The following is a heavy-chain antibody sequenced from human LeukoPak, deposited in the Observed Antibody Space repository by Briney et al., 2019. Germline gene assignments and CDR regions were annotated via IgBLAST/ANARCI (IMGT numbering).Heavy chain of an antibody. D-gene: IGHD2-15*01. CDR3: ARGDLGYCSGGSCYGWYFDL. CDR1: GYTFTSYG. J-gene: IGHJ2*01. V-gene: IGHV1-69*13. CDR2: IIPIFGTA. Sequence: ASVKVSCKASGYTFTSYGISWVRQAPGQGLEWMGGIIPIFGTANYAQKFQGRVTITADESTSTAYMELSSLRSEDTAVYYCARGDLGYCSGGSCYGWYFDLWGRGTLVTVSS.